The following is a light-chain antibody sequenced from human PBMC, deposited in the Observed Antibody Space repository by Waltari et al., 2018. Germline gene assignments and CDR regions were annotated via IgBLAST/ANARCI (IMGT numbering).Light chain of an antibody. Sequence: QSALTQPASVSGSPGQSITISCSGTSSDVGRYHYVSWFQQHPGEAPKLIIYNVSFRPSGVSHRFSGSTSGNTASLTISGVQTGDEADYYCSSYTGRDMVFGGGTKVTVL. CDR3: SSYTGRDMV. V-gene: IGLV2-14*03. CDR1: SSDVGRYHY. J-gene: IGLJ2*01. CDR2: NVS.